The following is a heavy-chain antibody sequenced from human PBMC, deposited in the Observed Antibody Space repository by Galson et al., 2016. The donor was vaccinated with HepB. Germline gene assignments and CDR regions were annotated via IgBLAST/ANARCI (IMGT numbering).Heavy chain of an antibody. CDR2: IWTDGGKK. J-gene: IGHJ6*02. D-gene: IGHD3-10*01. CDR3: AVGWELQLAQGSGDSYYCMYG. CDR1: GFTFSDYG. Sequence: SLRLSCAASGFTFSDYGMHWVRQAPGKGLKWLKVIWTDGGKKSYADSAKGRLTISRDNSKNTLYLQMNSLKVEDTAVLYCAVGWELQLAQGSGDSYYCMYGWGQGTTVTVAS. V-gene: IGHV3-33*01.